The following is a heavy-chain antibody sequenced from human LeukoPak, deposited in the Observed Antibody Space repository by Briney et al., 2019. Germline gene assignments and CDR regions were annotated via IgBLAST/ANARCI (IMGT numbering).Heavy chain of an antibody. V-gene: IGHV3-30*01. CDR3: ARDSTYYYDSGSSGPHYFDN. D-gene: IGHD3-10*01. CDR1: GFTFSNYA. CDR2: ISSGGTYE. Sequence: GQSLRLSCAASGFTFSNYAMHWVRQAPGKGLEGVSLISSGGTYEYYADSVKGRFTISRDNSKNTLYLQLNSLRAEDTAVYYCARDSTYYYDSGSSGPHYFDNWGQGTLVTVSS. J-gene: IGHJ4*02.